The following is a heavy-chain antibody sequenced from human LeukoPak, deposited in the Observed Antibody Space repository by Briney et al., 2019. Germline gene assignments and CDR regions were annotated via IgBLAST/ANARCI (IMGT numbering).Heavy chain of an antibody. CDR2: INPIFGTA. CDR1: GGTFSSYA. D-gene: IGHD2-8*01. J-gene: IGHJ5*02. V-gene: IGHV1-69*01. Sequence: SVKVSCKASGGTFSSYAISWVRQAPGQGLEWMGGINPIFGTANYAQKFQGRVTITADESTSTAYMELSSLRSEDTAVYYCAREGGVVLMVYAPNTGWFDPWGQGTLVTVSS. CDR3: AREGGVVLMVYAPNTGWFDP.